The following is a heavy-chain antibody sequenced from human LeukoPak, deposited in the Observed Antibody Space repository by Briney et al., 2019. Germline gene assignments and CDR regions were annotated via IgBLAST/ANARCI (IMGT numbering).Heavy chain of an antibody. V-gene: IGHV4-34*01. Sequence: LETLSLTCAVYGGSFSGYYWSWIRQPPGKGLEWIGEINHSGSTNYNPSLKSRVTISVDTSKNQFSLKLSSVTAADTAVYYCARGNDSSGYYPSHYYYYYGMDVWGQGTTVTVSS. J-gene: IGHJ6*02. CDR1: GGSFSGYY. CDR2: INHSGST. CDR3: ARGNDSSGYYPSHYYYYYGMDV. D-gene: IGHD3-22*01.